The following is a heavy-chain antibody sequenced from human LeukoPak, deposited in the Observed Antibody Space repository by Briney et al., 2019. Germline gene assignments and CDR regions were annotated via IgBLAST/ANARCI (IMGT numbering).Heavy chain of an antibody. V-gene: IGHV4-38-2*01. CDR3: ARGSADDFWSGYSPNWFDP. J-gene: IGHJ5*02. CDR2: IYHSGST. CDR1: GYSISSGYY. Sequence: SETLSLTCAVSGYSISSGYYWGWIRPPPGKGLEWIGRIYHSGSTYYNPSLKSRVTISVDTSKNQFSLKLSSVTAADTAVYYCARGSADDFWSGYSPNWFDPWGQGTLVTVSS. D-gene: IGHD3-3*01.